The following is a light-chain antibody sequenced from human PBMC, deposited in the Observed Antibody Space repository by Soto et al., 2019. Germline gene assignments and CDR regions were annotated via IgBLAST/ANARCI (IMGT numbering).Light chain of an antibody. CDR3: QQSYSTPRT. Sequence: DIQMTPSPSSLSASVGDRVTITCRASQSISSYLNLYQQKPGKAPKLLIYAASSLQSGVPSRFSGSGSVTDFTLTISSLQPEDFATYYFQQSYSTPRTFGQGTKVEIK. J-gene: IGKJ1*01. CDR2: AAS. CDR1: QSISSY. V-gene: IGKV1-39*01.